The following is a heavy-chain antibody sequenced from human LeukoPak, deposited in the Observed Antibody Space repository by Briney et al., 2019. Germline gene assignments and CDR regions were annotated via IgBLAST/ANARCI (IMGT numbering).Heavy chain of an antibody. Sequence: GGSLRLTCIASGFTFGDYALSWVRQAPGKGLEWVSFIRSKANGGTTEYAASVKDRFTISRDDSKSIAYLQMNSLKTEDTAVYYCTRVCDYYGSGSYYIKWVYYYYYMDVWGKGTTVTISS. CDR3: TRVCDYYGSGSYYIKWVYYYYYMDV. V-gene: IGHV3-49*04. CDR1: GFTFGDYA. J-gene: IGHJ6*03. D-gene: IGHD3-10*01. CDR2: IRSKANGGTT.